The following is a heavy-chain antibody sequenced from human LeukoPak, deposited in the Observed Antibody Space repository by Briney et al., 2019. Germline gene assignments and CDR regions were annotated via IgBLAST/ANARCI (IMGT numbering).Heavy chain of an antibody. J-gene: IGHJ6*03. CDR2: MNPNSGNT. CDR1: GYTFTSYD. D-gene: IGHD1-26*01. V-gene: IGHV1-8*03. Sequence: ASVKVSCKASGYTFTSYDINWVRQATGQGLEWMGWMNPNSGNTGYAQKYQGRFTITRNTSISTAYMELSSLRSEDTAVYYCARGSIVGATAYYYYYMDVWGKGTTVTVSS. CDR3: ARGSIVGATAYYYYYMDV.